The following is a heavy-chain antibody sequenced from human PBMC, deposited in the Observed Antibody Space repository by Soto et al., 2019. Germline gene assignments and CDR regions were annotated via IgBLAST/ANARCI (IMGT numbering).Heavy chain of an antibody. CDR1: GGSISSGGYS. CDR3: ARVRSDDYGDYAYYFDY. V-gene: IGHV4-30-2*01. Sequence: QLQLQESGSGLVKPSQTLSLTCAVSGGSISSGGYSWSWIRQPPGKGLEWIGYIYHSGSTYYNPSLKSRVTISGDRSKNQFSLKLSSVTAADTAVYYCARVRSDDYGDYAYYFDYWGQGTLVTVSS. J-gene: IGHJ4*02. D-gene: IGHD4-17*01. CDR2: IYHSGST.